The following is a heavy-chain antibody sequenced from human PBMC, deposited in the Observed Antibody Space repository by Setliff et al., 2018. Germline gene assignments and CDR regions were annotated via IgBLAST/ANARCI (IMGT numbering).Heavy chain of an antibody. CDR1: GYSFSDSA. CDR2: ISAYSGNA. D-gene: IGHD3-10*01. Sequence: ASVKVSCKASGYSFSDSAVNWVRQAPGQGLEWVGWISAYSGNAYYTQKLQDRVTLTTDTSTTTAYLELRSLRPDDTAVYYCARLSWDGLRYHGLDVWGQGTTVTVSS. V-gene: IGHV1-18*01. CDR3: ARLSWDGLRYHGLDV. J-gene: IGHJ6*02.